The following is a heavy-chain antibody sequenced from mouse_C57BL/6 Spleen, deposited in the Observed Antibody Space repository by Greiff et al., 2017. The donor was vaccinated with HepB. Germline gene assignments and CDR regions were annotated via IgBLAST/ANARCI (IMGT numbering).Heavy chain of an antibody. J-gene: IGHJ3*01. CDR2: INPSNGGT. V-gene: IGHV1-53*01. Sequence: QVQLQQPGTELVKPGASVKLSCKASGYTFTSYWMHWVKQRPGQGLEWIGNINPSNGGTNYNEKFKSKATLTVDKSSSTAYMQLSSLTSEDSAVFYCARGIERKAWFAYWGQGTLVTVSA. CDR3: ARGIERKAWFAY. CDR1: GYTFTSYW.